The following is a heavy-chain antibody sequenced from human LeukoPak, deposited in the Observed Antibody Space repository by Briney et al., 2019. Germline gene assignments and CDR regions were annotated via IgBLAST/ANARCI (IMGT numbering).Heavy chain of an antibody. V-gene: IGHV3-74*01. CDR3: ARVGVSWGGFDI. J-gene: IGHJ3*02. Sequence: GGSLRLSCAASGFTFSRYWVYWVRQAPGKGLVWVSRINGDGSITTCADSVKGRFTISRDNAKNTVFLQMNSLRAEDTAVYYCARVGVSWGGFDIWGQGTMVTVSS. CDR1: GFTFSRYW. D-gene: IGHD7-27*01. CDR2: INGDGSIT.